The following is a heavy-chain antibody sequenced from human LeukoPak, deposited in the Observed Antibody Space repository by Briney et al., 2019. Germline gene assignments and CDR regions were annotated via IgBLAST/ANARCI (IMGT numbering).Heavy chain of an antibody. Sequence: SETLSLTCTVSGVSISSYYWSWIRQPPGKGLEWIGYIYYSGSTNYNPSLKSRVTISVDTSKNQFSLKLSSVTAADTAVYYCARGGPDYGGNSGLYYWGQGTLVTVSS. J-gene: IGHJ4*02. D-gene: IGHD4-23*01. CDR3: ARGGPDYGGNSGLYY. CDR2: IYYSGST. V-gene: IGHV4-59*01. CDR1: GVSISSYY.